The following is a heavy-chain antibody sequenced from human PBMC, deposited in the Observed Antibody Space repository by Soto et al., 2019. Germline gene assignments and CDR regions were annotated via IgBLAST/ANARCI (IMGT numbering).Heavy chain of an antibody. Sequence: EVQLVESGGGLIQPGGSLRLSCAASGFTVSSNYMSWVRQAPGKGLEWVSVIYSGGSTYYADSVKGRFTISRDNSKTALYLQMNSLRAEDTAMYYCARSGSWYLFGYWGQGTLVTVSS. CDR2: IYSGGST. D-gene: IGHD6-13*01. J-gene: IGHJ4*02. CDR3: ARSGSWYLFGY. V-gene: IGHV3-53*01. CDR1: GFTVSSNY.